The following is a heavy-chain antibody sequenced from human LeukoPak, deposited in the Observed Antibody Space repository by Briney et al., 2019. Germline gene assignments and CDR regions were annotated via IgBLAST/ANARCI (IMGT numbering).Heavy chain of an antibody. CDR2: ISSNGGST. CDR3: ARGGRFLEWRIYDY. Sequence: GGSLRLSCAASGFTFSSYAMHWVRQAPGKGLEYVSAISSNGGSTYYANSVKGRFTISRDNSKNTLYLQMGSLRAEDMAVYYCARGGRFLEWRIYDYWGQGTLVTVSS. D-gene: IGHD3-3*01. V-gene: IGHV3-64*01. CDR1: GFTFSSYA. J-gene: IGHJ4*02.